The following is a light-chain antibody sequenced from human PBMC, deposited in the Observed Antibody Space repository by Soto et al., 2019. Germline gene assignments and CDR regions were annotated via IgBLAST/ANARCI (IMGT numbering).Light chain of an antibody. CDR2: GAS. CDR3: QQANSFPLT. J-gene: IGKJ4*01. CDR1: QSVSNNY. Sequence: EVVLTQSPGTLSLSPGERATLCCRASQSVSNNYLAWYQQKPGQAPRLLIYGASNRATGIPDRFSGSGSVTDFTLTISSLQPEDFATYYCQQANSFPLTFGQGTKVDIK. V-gene: IGKV3-20*01.